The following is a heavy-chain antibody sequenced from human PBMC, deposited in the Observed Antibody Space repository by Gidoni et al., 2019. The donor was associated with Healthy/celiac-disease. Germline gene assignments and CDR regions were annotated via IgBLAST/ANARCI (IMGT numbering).Heavy chain of an antibody. D-gene: IGHD3-10*01. J-gene: IGHJ4*02. CDR3: ASYTPVRGVVDFDY. V-gene: IGHV1-69*04. CDR2: IIPILGIV. CDR1: GGTFSSYA. Sequence: QVQLVQSGAEVKKPGSSVKVSCKASGGTFSSYAISWVRQAPGQGLEWMGRIIPILGIVNYAQKFQGRVTITADKSTSTAYMELSSLRSEDTAVYYCASYTPVRGVVDFDYWGQGTLVTVSS.